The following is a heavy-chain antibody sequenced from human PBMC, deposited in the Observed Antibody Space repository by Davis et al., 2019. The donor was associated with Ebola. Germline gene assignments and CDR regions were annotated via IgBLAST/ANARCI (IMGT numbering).Heavy chain of an antibody. CDR1: GFTFSSYG. J-gene: IGHJ4*02. D-gene: IGHD4-17*01. CDR2: IWYDGSNE. V-gene: IGHV3-33*01. Sequence: GESLKISCAASGFTFSSYGMHWVRQAPGKGLEWVAVIWYDGSNEYFADSVKGRFPISRDNAKNTLYLHMNSLKPEDTAVYYCTCTYGETDYWGQGTLVTVSS. CDR3: TCTYGETDY.